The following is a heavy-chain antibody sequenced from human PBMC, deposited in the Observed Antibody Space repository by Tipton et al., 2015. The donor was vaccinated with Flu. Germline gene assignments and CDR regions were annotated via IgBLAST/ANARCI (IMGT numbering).Heavy chain of an antibody. CDR2: INQDGSER. J-gene: IGHJ6*02. Sequence: LSLTCSVSGDSMGSRYYWGWIRQAPGKGLEWVANINQDGSERYYVDSVKGRFTISGDNAKNSLFLHMSSLRAEDTAVYYCARIYCSTPRCYPRNYYHYHGMDVWRQGTTVTVSS. CDR1: GDSMGSRYY. D-gene: IGHD2-2*01. V-gene: IGHV3-7*01. CDR3: ARIYCSTPRCYPRNYYHYHGMDV.